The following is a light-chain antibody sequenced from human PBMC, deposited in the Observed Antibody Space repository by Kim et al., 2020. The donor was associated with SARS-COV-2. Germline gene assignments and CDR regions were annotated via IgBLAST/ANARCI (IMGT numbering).Light chain of an antibody. CDR2: DAS. CDR3: QHHASYAIT. CDR1: QDVSRW. Sequence: ASVGDRVSITCRASQDVSRWLAWYQQKPGKAPKLLIYDASTVESGVSSRFSGSGSGTEFTLTISSLQPDDFATYYCQHHASYAITFGQGTRREIK. J-gene: IGKJ5*01. V-gene: IGKV1-5*01.